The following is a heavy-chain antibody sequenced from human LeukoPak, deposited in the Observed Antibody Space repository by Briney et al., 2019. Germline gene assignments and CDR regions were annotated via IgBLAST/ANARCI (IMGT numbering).Heavy chain of an antibody. Sequence: PSETLSLTCTVSGGSISSSSYYWGWIRQPPGKGLEWIGSIYYSGSTYYNPSLKSRVTISVDTSKNQFSLKLSSVTAADTAVYYCATLGKWELRFDYWGQGTLVTVSS. CDR2: IYYSGST. CDR1: GGSISSSSYY. D-gene: IGHD1-26*01. CDR3: ATLGKWELRFDY. J-gene: IGHJ4*02. V-gene: IGHV4-39*01.